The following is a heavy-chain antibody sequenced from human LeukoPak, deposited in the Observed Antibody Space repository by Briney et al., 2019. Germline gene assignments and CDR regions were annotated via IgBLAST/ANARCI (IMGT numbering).Heavy chain of an antibody. CDR1: GGSFSGYY. J-gene: IGHJ4*02. Sequence: SETLSLTCAVYGGSFSGYYWSWIRQPPGKGLEWIGEINHSGSTNYNPSLKSRVTISVDTSKNQFSLKLSSVTAADTAVYYCARLTRIAAAVDYWGQGALVTVSS. D-gene: IGHD6-13*01. CDR2: INHSGST. V-gene: IGHV4-34*01. CDR3: ARLTRIAAAVDY.